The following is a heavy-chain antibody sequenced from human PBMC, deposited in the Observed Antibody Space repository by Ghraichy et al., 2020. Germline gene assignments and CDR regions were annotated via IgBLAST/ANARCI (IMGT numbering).Heavy chain of an antibody. CDR2: ISAYNGNT. D-gene: IGHD6-13*01. J-gene: IGHJ5*02. Sequence: ASVKVSCKASGYTFTSYGISWVRQAPGQGLEWMGWISAYNGNTNYAQKLQCRVTMTTDTSTSTAYMELRSLRSDDTAVYYCARELPGIAAAGTRSGWFDPWGQGTLVTVSS. CDR1: GYTFTSYG. V-gene: IGHV1-18*01. CDR3: ARELPGIAAAGTRSGWFDP.